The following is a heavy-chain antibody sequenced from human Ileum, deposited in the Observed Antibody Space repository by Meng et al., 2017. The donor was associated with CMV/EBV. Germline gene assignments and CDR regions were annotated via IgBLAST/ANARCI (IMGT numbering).Heavy chain of an antibody. CDR3: ARVVGDHVDYFDY. V-gene: IGHV4-34*01. J-gene: IGHJ4*02. D-gene: IGHD3-16*01. CDR1: GDSFSSYY. Sequence: SETLSLTCSVDGDSFSSYYWTWIRQPPGKGLEWIGEIKHSGDTNYNSSLQSRLSLSVDTTNNQFSLKLTSVTAADTAVYYCARVVGDHVDYFDYWGQGAVVTVTS. CDR2: IKHSGDT.